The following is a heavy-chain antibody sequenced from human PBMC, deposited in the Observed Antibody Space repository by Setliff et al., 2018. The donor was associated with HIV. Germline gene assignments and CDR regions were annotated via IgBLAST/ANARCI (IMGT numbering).Heavy chain of an antibody. D-gene: IGHD3-3*01. CDR2: IYYSGST. J-gene: IGHJ4*02. CDR3: AGSWSGYPLSFGY. CDR1: GGSISSHY. V-gene: IGHV4-59*11. Sequence: SETLSLTCTVSGGSISSHYWSWIRQPPGKGLEWIGYIYYSGSTNYNPSLKSRVTITADKSTSTAYMELTSLTSEDTAVYYCAGSWSGYPLSFGYWGQGTLVTVSS.